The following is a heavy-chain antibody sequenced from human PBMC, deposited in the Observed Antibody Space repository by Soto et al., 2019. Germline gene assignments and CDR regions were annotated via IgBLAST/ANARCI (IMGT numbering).Heavy chain of an antibody. Sequence: ASVKVSCKASGYTFTSYGISWVRQAPGQGLEWMGWISAYNGNTNYAQKLQGRVTMTTDTSTSTAYMELRSLRSDDTAVYYCARGPPMYSLPYYFDYWGQGTLVTVSS. CDR2: ISAYNGNT. CDR3: ARGPPMYSLPYYFDY. J-gene: IGHJ4*02. D-gene: IGHD6-13*01. CDR1: GYTFTSYG. V-gene: IGHV1-18*01.